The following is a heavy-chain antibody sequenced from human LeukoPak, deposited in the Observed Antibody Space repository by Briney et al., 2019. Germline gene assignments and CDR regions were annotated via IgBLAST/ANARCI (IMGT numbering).Heavy chain of an antibody. Sequence: ASVKVSCKASGYTFTSYGISWVRQAPGQGLEWMGWISAYNGNTNYAQKLRGRVTMTTDTSTSTAYMELRSLRSDDTAVYYCARVLFLEWLSFPVNWFDPWGQGTLVTVSS. CDR1: GYTFTSYG. CDR3: ARVLFLEWLSFPVNWFDP. J-gene: IGHJ5*02. D-gene: IGHD3-3*01. V-gene: IGHV1-18*01. CDR2: ISAYNGNT.